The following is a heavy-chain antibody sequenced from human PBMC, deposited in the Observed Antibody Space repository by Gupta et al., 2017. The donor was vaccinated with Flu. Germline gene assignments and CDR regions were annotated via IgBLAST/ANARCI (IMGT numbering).Heavy chain of an antibody. J-gene: IGHJ4*02. CDR1: GFTFPGFE. CDR2: IRSRGSSR. CDR3: ARDERYGSGGSFCLF. D-gene: IGHD2-15*01. V-gene: IGHV3-48*03. Sequence: EVQVVESGGNLVQPGGSLRLSCVGSGFTFPGFELNWVRQAPGKGLEWVSYIRSRGSSRFYADSVKGRFTISRDDAKNSLYLQMNNLKAEDTGIYYCARDERYGSGGSFCLFGGQGTLVTVSS.